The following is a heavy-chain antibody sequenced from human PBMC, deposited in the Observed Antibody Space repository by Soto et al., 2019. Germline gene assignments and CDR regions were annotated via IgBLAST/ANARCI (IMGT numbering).Heavy chain of an antibody. J-gene: IGHJ4*02. CDR3: ARDGSFYYGSGNYYSVGILDN. CDR1: GFTFSSYS. D-gene: IGHD3-10*01. Sequence: EVQLVESGGGLVKPGGSLRLSCAASGFTFSSYSMNWARQAPGKGLEWVSSISGSSSYIYYADSVKGRFTISRDNAKNSLYLQMSSLRAEDTAVYYCARDGSFYYGSGNYYSVGILDNWGQGTLVTVSS. V-gene: IGHV3-21*01. CDR2: ISGSSSYI.